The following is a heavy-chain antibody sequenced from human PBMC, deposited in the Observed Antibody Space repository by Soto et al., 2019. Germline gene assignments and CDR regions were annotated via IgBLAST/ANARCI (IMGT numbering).Heavy chain of an antibody. V-gene: IGHV5-51*01. CDR3: ARPRDSSSWYYGMDV. Sequence: GESLKISCKGSGYSFTSYWIGWVRQMPGKCLEWMGIIYPGDSDTRYSPSFQGQVTISADKSISTAYLQWSSLKASDTAMYYCARPRDSSSWYYGMDVWGQGTTVTVSS. CDR1: GYSFTSYW. J-gene: IGHJ6*02. CDR2: IYPGDSDT. D-gene: IGHD6-13*01.